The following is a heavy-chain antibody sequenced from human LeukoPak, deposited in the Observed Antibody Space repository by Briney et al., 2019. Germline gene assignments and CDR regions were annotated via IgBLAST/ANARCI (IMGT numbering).Heavy chain of an antibody. D-gene: IGHD3-9*01. Sequence: SETLSLTCTVSGGSISSYYWSWIRQPPGKGLEWIGYIYYSGSTNYNPSLKSRVTISVDTSKNQFSLKLSSVTAADTAVYYCARGGAGLTGLYYYYYMDVWGKGTTVTVSS. CDR2: IYYSGST. V-gene: IGHV4-59*01. J-gene: IGHJ6*03. CDR1: GGSISSYY. CDR3: ARGGAGLTGLYYYYYMDV.